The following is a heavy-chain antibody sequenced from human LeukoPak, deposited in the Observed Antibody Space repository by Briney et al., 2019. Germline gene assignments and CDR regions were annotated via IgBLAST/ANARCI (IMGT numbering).Heavy chain of an antibody. CDR3: ARSLIPTNYWYFDL. CDR1: GGTFSSYA. J-gene: IGHJ2*01. V-gene: IGHV1-69*13. CDR2: IIPIFGTA. Sequence: SVKVSCKASGGTFSSYAISWVRQAPGQGLEWMGGIIPIFGTANYAQKFQGRVTITADESTSTAYIELSSLRSEDTAVYYCARSLIPTNYWYFDLWGRGTLVTVSS.